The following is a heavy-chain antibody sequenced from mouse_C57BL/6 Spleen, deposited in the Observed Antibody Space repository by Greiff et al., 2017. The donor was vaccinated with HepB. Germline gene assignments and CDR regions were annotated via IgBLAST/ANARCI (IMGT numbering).Heavy chain of an antibody. CDR2: ISRGSSTI. CDR1: GFTFSDYG. J-gene: IGHJ4*01. Sequence: EVKLVESGGGLVKPGGSLKLSCAASGFTFSDYGMHWVRQAPEKGLEWVAYISRGSSTIYYADTVKGRFTISRDNAKNTLFLQMTSLRSEDTAMYYCARDPPYSNGAMDYWGQGTSVTVSS. D-gene: IGHD2-5*01. CDR3: ARDPPYSNGAMDY. V-gene: IGHV5-17*01.